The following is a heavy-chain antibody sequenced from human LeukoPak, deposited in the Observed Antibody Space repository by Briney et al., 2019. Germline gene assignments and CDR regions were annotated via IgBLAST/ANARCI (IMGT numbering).Heavy chain of an antibody. D-gene: IGHD1-26*01. CDR3: ARRIGSSRSLDF. CDR2: IYPGDSDT. V-gene: IGHV5-51*01. CDR1: GCHFNSYW. Sequence: GGALKISCKGSGCHFNSYWIGGARQMPGKGLEGMGIIYPGDSDTSYSPSFQGQVTISANKSISTAYLQRSTLKASDTAMYFCARRIGSSRSLDFWGQGALVTVSS. J-gene: IGHJ4*02.